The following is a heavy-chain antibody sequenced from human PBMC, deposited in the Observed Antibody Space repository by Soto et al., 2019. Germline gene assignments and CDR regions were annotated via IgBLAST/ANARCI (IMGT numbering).Heavy chain of an antibody. Sequence: SETLSLTCAVSGDSISSGAWWSWVRQSPGKGLQWIGEIYHSGNTRNNPSLKSRVTMSVDKSNNQFSLNLMSVTAADTAVYYCASSSLYGMDVWGQGTTVTVSS. V-gene: IGHV4-4*02. CDR2: IYHSGNT. CDR1: GDSISSGAW. J-gene: IGHJ6*02. CDR3: ASSSLYGMDV.